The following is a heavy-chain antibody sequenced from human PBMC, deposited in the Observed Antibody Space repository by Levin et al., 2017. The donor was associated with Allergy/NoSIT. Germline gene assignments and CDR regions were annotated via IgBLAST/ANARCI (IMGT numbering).Heavy chain of an antibody. CDR3: ARSLRVDYDFWSGYYTSDYYYYYMDV. J-gene: IGHJ6*03. CDR1: GYTFTSYY. D-gene: IGHD3-3*01. CDR2: INPSGGST. Sequence: GESLKISCKASGYTFTSYYMHWVRQAPGQGLEWMGIINPSGGSTSYAQKFQGRVTMTRDTSTSTVYMELSSLRSEDTAVYYCARSLRVDYDFWSGYYTSDYYYYYMDVWGKGTTVTVSS. V-gene: IGHV1-46*01.